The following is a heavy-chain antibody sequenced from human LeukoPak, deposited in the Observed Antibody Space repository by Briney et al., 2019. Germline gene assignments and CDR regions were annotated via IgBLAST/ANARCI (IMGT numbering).Heavy chain of an antibody. V-gene: IGHV4-34*01. CDR3: ARLMYCSSTSCYRFLRRLSWFDP. CDR1: GGSFSGYY. J-gene: IGHJ5*02. CDR2: INHSGST. D-gene: IGHD2-2*02. Sequence: PSETLSLTCAVYGGSFSGYYWSWIRQPPGKGLEWIGEINHSGSTNYNPSLKSRVTISVDTSKNQFSLKLSSVTAADTAVYYCARLMYCSSTSCYRFLRRLSWFDPWGQGTLVTVSS.